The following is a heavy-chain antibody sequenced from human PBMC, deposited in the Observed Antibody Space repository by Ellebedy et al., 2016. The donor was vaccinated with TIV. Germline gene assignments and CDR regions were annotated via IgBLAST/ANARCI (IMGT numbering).Heavy chain of an antibody. CDR1: GGTFNNYA. J-gene: IGHJ4*02. CDR3: ARAESGGYAWDY. Sequence: AASVKVSCKASGGTFNNYAISWVRQAPGQGLEWMGGIIPIFGTANYAQKFRGRVTITADESTSADYMDLSSLRYEDTAVYYCARAESGGYAWDYWGQGTLVTVSS. D-gene: IGHD5-12*01. V-gene: IGHV1-69*13. CDR2: IIPIFGTA.